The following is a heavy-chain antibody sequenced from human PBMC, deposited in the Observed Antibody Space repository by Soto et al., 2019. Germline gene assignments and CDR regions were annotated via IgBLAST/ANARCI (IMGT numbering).Heavy chain of an antibody. CDR2: IIPIFGSA. D-gene: IGHD5-12*01. J-gene: IGHJ5*02. CDR1: GYTFTNYG. Sequence: GASVKVSCKNSGYTFTNYGVTWVRQAPGQGLEWMGRIIPIFGSANYAQKFQGRVTITADESTTTAYMELSSLRSDDTAVYYCAKDGGKDGYFGNWFDPWGQGTLVTVSS. V-gene: IGHV1-69*13. CDR3: AKDGGKDGYFGNWFDP.